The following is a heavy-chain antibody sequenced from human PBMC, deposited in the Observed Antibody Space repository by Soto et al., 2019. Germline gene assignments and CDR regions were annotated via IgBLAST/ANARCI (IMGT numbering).Heavy chain of an antibody. D-gene: IGHD3-16*02. CDR1: GGSISSYY. CDR3: ARTSRSYDYVWGSYRYTGEVDY. CDR2: IYYSGST. J-gene: IGHJ4*02. V-gene: IGHV4-59*01. Sequence: SETLSLTCTVSGGSISSYYWSWIRRPPGKGLEWIGYIYYSGSTNYNPSLKSRVTISVDTSKNQFSLKLSSVTAADTAVYYCARTSRSYDYVWGSYRYTGEVDYWGQGTLVTVSS.